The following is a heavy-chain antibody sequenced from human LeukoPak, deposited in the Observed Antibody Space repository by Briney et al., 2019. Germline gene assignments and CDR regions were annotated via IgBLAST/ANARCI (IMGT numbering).Heavy chain of an antibody. CDR1: GFTFRTFW. CDR2: INQDGSEK. Sequence: GGPLRHSCEASGFTFRTFWMSWVRQAPGKGLEWVANINQDGSEKYYVDSVRGRFTISRDNAKNSLYLQMNSLRDEDTALYYCARGGRVHFDYWGQGTLVTVSS. J-gene: IGHJ4*02. CDR3: ARGGRVHFDY. V-gene: IGHV3-7*01.